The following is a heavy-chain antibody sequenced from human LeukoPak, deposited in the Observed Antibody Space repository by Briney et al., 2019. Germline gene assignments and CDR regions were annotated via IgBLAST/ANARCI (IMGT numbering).Heavy chain of an antibody. V-gene: IGHV3-23*01. CDR1: GFTFSSYA. CDR2: ISGSGGST. CDR3: AKAAVITGGLYYFDY. Sequence: HAGGSLRLSCAASGFTFSSYAMSWVRQAPGKGLEWVSAISGSGGSTYYADSVKGRFTISRDNSKNTLYLQMNSLRAEDTAVYYCAKAAVITGGLYYFDYWGQGTLVTVSS. D-gene: IGHD5-24*01. J-gene: IGHJ4*02.